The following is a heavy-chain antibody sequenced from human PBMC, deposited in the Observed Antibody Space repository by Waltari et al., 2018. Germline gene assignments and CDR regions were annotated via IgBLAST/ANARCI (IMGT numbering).Heavy chain of an antibody. CDR2: IWYDGSTK. CDR3: ARAYYDFWSGCDY. V-gene: IGHV3-33*01. Sequence: QVQLVESGGGVVQPGRSLRLSCAASGFTFSSYGMHWVRQAPGKGLEWVAVIWYDGSTKYYADSVKGRFTISRDNSKNTLYLQINSLRAEDTAVYYCARAYYDFWSGCDYWGQGTLVTVSS. CDR1: GFTFSSYG. D-gene: IGHD3-3*01. J-gene: IGHJ4*02.